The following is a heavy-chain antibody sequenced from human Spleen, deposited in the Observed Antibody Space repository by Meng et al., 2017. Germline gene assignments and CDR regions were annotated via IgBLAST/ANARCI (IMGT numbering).Heavy chain of an antibody. CDR3: ASRDDFLTGADY. Sequence: QVQLVQSGAEVKKLGSSVKVSCKASGGTFSTYIINWVRQAPGQGLEWVGGIVPIFGTPDYAQKFQGRVTITADKSTSTAYMELSSLRSEDTAMYYCASRDDFLTGADYWGQGSLVTVSS. CDR2: IVPIFGTP. D-gene: IGHD3-9*01. CDR1: GGTFSTYI. J-gene: IGHJ4*02. V-gene: IGHV1-69*06.